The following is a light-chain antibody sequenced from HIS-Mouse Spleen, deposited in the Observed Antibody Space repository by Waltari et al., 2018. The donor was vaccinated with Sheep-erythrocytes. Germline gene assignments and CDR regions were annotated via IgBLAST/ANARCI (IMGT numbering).Light chain of an antibody. Sequence: QSALTQPRSVSGSPGQSVTIPCTGTSSHVGGDNYVSWYQQHPGKAPKLMIYDVSKRPSGVSNRFSGSKSGNTASLTISGLQAEDEADYYCSSYTSSSTQVFGGGTKLTVL. J-gene: IGLJ2*01. CDR3: SSYTSSSTQV. CDR2: DVS. V-gene: IGLV2-14*01. CDR1: SSHVGGDNY.